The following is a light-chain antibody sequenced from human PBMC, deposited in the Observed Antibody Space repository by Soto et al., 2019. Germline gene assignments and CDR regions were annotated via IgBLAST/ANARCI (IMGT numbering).Light chain of an antibody. Sequence: QSALTQPASVSGSPGQSITFSCTGTSNDVGGYNYVSWYQQHPGKAPKLIIYEVSNRPSGISNRFSGSKSGNTASLTISGLQAEDEADYYCSSYTTTSTVLFGGGTQLTVL. CDR1: SNDVGGYNY. CDR2: EVS. CDR3: SSYTTTSTVL. J-gene: IGLJ3*02. V-gene: IGLV2-14*01.